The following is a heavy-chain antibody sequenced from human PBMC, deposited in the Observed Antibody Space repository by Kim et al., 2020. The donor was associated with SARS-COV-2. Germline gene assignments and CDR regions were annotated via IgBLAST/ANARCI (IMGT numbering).Heavy chain of an antibody. Sequence: GGSLRLSCTASGFTFSTFNLNWVRQAPGKGLEWVSYIGTTIGSIYCADSGMGRFTISRDNAKNSLFLQMGSLRDEDTAVYYCARGLRGPGSWSPFNLWGQGTMVTVSS. J-gene: IGHJ3*01. CDR1: GFTFSTFN. CDR2: IGTTIGSI. D-gene: IGHD3-10*01. V-gene: IGHV3-48*02. CDR3: ARGLRGPGSWSPFNL.